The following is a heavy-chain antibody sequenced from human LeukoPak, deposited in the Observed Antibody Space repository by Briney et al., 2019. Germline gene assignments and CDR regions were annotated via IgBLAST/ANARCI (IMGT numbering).Heavy chain of an antibody. CDR3: ARGASVPAAFDY. CDR1: GFTFSSYD. V-gene: IGHV3-13*04. Sequence: PGRSLRLSCAASGFTFSSYDMHWVRQATGKGLEWVSAIGTAGDTYYPGSVKGRFTISRENAKNSLYLQMNSLRAGDTAVYYCARGASVPAAFDYWGQGTLVTVSS. CDR2: IGTAGDT. J-gene: IGHJ4*02. D-gene: IGHD2-2*01.